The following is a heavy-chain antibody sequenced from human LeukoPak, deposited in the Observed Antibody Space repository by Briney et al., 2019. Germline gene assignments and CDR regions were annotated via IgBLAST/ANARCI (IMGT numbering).Heavy chain of an antibody. CDR3: AKGTVGAKY. D-gene: IGHD1-26*01. J-gene: IGHJ4*02. V-gene: IGHV3-48*04. CDR2: ISSGATTT. CDR1: GFTLTSDS. Sequence: PGGSLRLACAASGFTLTSDSMNWVGQAPGKGLEWISYISSGATTTYYADSVKGRFTIFRDNAKNSLYLQMNSLRVDDTAVYYCAKGTVGAKYWGQGTLVIVSS.